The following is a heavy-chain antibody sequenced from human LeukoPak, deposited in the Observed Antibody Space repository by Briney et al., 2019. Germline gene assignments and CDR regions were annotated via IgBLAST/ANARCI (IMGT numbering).Heavy chain of an antibody. J-gene: IGHJ5*02. CDR2: IYYSGST. CDR3: ARDFWSDHSWFDP. Sequence: SETLSLTCTVSGGSISSGSYYWSWIRQPPGKGLEWIGYIYYSGSTNYNPSLKSRVTISVDTSKNQFSLKLSSVTAADTAVYYCARDFWSDHSWFDPWGQGTLVTVSS. D-gene: IGHD3-3*01. CDR1: GGSISSGSYY. V-gene: IGHV4-61*01.